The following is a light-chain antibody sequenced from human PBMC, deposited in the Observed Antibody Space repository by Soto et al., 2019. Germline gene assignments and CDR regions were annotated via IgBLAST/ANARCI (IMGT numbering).Light chain of an antibody. J-gene: IGKJ5*01. CDR1: QSVSSNH. CDR3: QQANSFPPT. CDR2: GGS. Sequence: DIVLTQPRGTLSFSPRERATLSCSSSQSVSSNHLAWYQQKPGQAPRLLIYGGSSRATGIPVRFSGSGSETDFTLTITRLEPEDFATYYCQQANSFPPTFGQGTRLEI. V-gene: IGKV3-20*01.